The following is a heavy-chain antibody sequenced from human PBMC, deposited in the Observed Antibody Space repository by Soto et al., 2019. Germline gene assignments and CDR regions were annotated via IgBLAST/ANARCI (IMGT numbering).Heavy chain of an antibody. CDR2: IHHSGRT. D-gene: IGHD3-3*01. V-gene: IGHV4-34*01. Sequence: SETLSLTCALYGGSFDGYYWSWVRQSPGKGLEWIGEIHHSGRTKYNPSLKSRVSLSVDTSTKHFSLRLTSVTAADRGVYYCARGVDSWSGYLFWGQRTPVTVSS. CDR1: GGSFDGYY. CDR3: ARGVDSWSGYLF. J-gene: IGHJ4*02.